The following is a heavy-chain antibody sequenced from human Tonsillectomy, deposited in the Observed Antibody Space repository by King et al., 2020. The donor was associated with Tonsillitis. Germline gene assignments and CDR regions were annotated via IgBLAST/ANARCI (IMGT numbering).Heavy chain of an antibody. CDR2: IGGSGGST. CDR3: AKSYYDGSGYYLGDDAFDI. Sequence: VQLVESGGGLVQPGGSLRLSCAASGFTFSSYSMSWVRQAPGRGLEWVSSIGGSGGSTYYADSVKGRFTISRDNSKNTLYLQMNSLRAEDTAVYYCAKSYYDGSGYYLGDDAFDIWGQGTMVTVSS. D-gene: IGHD3-22*01. CDR1: GFTFSSYS. J-gene: IGHJ3*02. V-gene: IGHV3-23*04.